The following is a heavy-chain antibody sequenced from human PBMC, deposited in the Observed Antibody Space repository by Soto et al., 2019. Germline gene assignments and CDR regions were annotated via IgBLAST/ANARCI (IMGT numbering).Heavy chain of an antibody. CDR1: GFPFTTYA. D-gene: IGHD6-13*01. CDR3: ARARSTAAGLFDY. J-gene: IGHJ4*02. CDR2: ISSSSSYI. V-gene: IGHV3-21*04. Sequence: GGSLILSCTASGFPFTTYARHWVRQAPGKGLEWVSSISSSSSYIYYADSVKGRFTISRDNAKNSLYLQMNSLRAEDTAVYYCARARSTAAGLFDYWGLGTLVTVSS.